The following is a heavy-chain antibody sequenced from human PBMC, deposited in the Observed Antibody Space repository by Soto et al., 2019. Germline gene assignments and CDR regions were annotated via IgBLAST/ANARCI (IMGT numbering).Heavy chain of an antibody. CDR3: ARDRFGDFWSGYHTNCFDP. Sequence: SQTLSLTCAISGDSVSSNSAAWNWIRQSPSRGLEWLGRTYYRSKWYNDYAVSVKSRITINPDTSKNQFSLQLNSVTPEDTAVYYCARDRFGDFWSGYHTNCFDPWGQRTLVTVSS. CDR2: TYYRSKWYN. D-gene: IGHD3-3*01. V-gene: IGHV6-1*01. J-gene: IGHJ5*02. CDR1: GDSVSSNSAA.